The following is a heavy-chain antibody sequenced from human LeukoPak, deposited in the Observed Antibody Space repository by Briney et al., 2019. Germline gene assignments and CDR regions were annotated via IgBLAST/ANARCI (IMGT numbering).Heavy chain of an antibody. D-gene: IGHD3-10*01. J-gene: IGHJ4*02. V-gene: IGHV3-30*04. CDR2: ISYDGSNK. CDR3: ARDPLWFGESGFDY. CDR1: GFTFSSYA. Sequence: PGGSLRLSCAASGFTFSSYAMHWVRQAPGKGLEWVAVISYDGSNKYYADSVKGRFTISRDNSKNTLYLQMNSLRAEDTAVYYCARDPLWFGESGFDYWGQGTLVTVSS.